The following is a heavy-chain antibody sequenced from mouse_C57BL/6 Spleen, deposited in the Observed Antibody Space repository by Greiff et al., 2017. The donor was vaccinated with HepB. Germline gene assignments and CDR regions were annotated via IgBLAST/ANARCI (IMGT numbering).Heavy chain of an antibody. D-gene: IGHD4-1*01. CDR1: GYTFTDYE. J-gene: IGHJ3*01. CDR2: IDPETGGT. CDR3: TRDLPGAWFAY. V-gene: IGHV1-15*01. Sequence: QVQLKESGAELVRPGASVTLSCKASGYTFTDYEMHWVKQTPVHGLEWIGAIDPETGGTAYNQKFKGKAILTADKSSSTAYMELRSLTSEDSAVYYCTRDLPGAWFAYWGQGTLVTVSA.